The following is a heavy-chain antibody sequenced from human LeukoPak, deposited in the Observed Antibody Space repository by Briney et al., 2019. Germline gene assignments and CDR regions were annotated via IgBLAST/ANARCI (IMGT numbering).Heavy chain of an antibody. Sequence: SETLSLTCTVSVGSISSYYWSWIRQPAGKGLEWIGRIYTSGSTNYNPSLKSRVTMSVDTSKNQFSLKLTSVTAADTAVYYCARRLRQNLFDPWGQGTLVTVSS. CDR3: ARRLRQNLFDP. CDR2: IYTSGST. V-gene: IGHV4-4*07. J-gene: IGHJ5*02. D-gene: IGHD4-17*01. CDR1: VGSISSYY.